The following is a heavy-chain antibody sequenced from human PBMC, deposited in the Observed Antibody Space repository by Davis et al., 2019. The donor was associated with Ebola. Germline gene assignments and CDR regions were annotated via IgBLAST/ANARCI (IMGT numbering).Heavy chain of an antibody. CDR2: IKSKTDGGTT. V-gene: IGHV3-15*07. Sequence: GGSLRLSCVATGFTFSNAWMNWVRQAPGKGLEWVGRIKSKTDGGTTDYAAPVKGRFTISRDDSKNTLYLQMNSLKTEDTAVYYCTANKELGYCSSTSCYTGSHYYYGMDVWGQGTTVTVSS. J-gene: IGHJ6*02. CDR1: GFTFSNAW. CDR3: TANKELGYCSSTSCYTGSHYYYGMDV. D-gene: IGHD2-2*02.